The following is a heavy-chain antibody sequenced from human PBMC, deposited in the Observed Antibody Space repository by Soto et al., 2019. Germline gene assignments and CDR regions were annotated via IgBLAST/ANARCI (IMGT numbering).Heavy chain of an antibody. J-gene: IGHJ5*02. Sequence: SETLSLTCTVSGGSISSSSYYWAWIRQPPGEGLEWIGSIYHTGNAYYNPSLKSRVTISVDTSKNQFSLKLTSVTAADAALYYCARDFFDSSDYTTNWFDPWGQGTLVTVSS. CDR2: IYHTGNA. CDR3: ARDFFDSSDYTTNWFDP. CDR1: GGSISSSSYY. V-gene: IGHV4-39*01. D-gene: IGHD3-22*01.